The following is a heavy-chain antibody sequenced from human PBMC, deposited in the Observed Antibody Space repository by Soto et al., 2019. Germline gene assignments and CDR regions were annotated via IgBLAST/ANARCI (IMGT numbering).Heavy chain of an antibody. J-gene: IGHJ6*03. Sequence: SETLSLTCAVYGGSFSGYYWSWIRQPPGKGLEWIGEINHSGSTNYNPSLKSRVTISVDTSKNQFSLKLSSVTAADTAVYYCARGFVVVPAARGEIRYYYYMDVWGKGTTVTVSS. V-gene: IGHV4-34*01. CDR2: INHSGST. CDR1: GGSFSGYY. D-gene: IGHD2-2*01. CDR3: ARGFVVVPAARGEIRYYYYMDV.